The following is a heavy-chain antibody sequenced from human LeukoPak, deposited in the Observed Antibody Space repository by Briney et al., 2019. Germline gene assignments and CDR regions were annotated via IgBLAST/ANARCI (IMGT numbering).Heavy chain of an antibody. D-gene: IGHD6-19*01. CDR3: ARFAQWPKYYFDY. CDR2: IYHSGST. V-gene: IGHV4-38-2*02. Sequence: PSETLSLTCTVSGYSISSGYYWGWIRQPPGKGLEWTGSIYHSGSTYYNPSLKSRVTISVDTSKDQFSLKLSSVTAADTAVYYCARFAQWPKYYFDYWGQGTLVTVSS. J-gene: IGHJ4*02. CDR1: GYSISSGYY.